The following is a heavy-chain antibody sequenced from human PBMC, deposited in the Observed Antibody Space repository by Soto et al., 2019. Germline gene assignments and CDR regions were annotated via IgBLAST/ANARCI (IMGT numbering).Heavy chain of an antibody. V-gene: IGHV5-10-1*01. J-gene: IGHJ6*02. CDR2: IDPSDSYT. CDR3: ARRLAGTRLVEYGMDV. Sequence: PGESLKISCKGSGYSFTSYWISWVRQMPGKGLEWMGRIDPSDSYTNYSPSFQGHVTISADKSISTAYLQWSSLKASDTAMYYCARRLAGTRLVEYGMDVWGQGTTVTVSS. D-gene: IGHD6-19*01. CDR1: GYSFTSYW.